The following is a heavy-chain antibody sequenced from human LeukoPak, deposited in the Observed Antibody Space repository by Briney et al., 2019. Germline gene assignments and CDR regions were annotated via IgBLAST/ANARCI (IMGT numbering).Heavy chain of an antibody. V-gene: IGHV3-23*01. CDR3: AKDAPVVGELWLVENYYYYGMDV. Sequence: GGSLRLSCAASGFTFSSYAMSWVRQVPGKGLEWVSAISGSGGSTYYADSVKGRFTISRDNSKNTLYLQMNSLRAEDTAVYYCAKDAPVVGELWLVENYYYYGMDVWGQGTTVTVSS. CDR2: ISGSGGST. J-gene: IGHJ6*02. D-gene: IGHD6-19*01. CDR1: GFTFSSYA.